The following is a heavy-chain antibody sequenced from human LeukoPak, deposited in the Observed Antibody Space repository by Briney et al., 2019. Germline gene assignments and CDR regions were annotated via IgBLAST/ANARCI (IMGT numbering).Heavy chain of an antibody. J-gene: IGHJ6*02. V-gene: IGHV1-69*04. Sequence: SVKVSCKASGGTFSSYAISWVRQAPGQGLGWMGRIIPILGIANYAQKFQGRVTITTDESTSIAYMELSSLRSEDTAVYYCARDLAWRPLDVWGQGTTVTVSS. CDR3: ARDLAWRPLDV. CDR1: GGTFSSYA. CDR2: IIPILGIA. D-gene: IGHD1-1*01.